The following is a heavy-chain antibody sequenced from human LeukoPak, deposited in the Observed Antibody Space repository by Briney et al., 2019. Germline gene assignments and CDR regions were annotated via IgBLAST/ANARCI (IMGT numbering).Heavy chain of an antibody. CDR2: MNPNSGNT. V-gene: IGHV1-8*01. CDR3: ARVRIPFQGGPYFDY. Sequence: GASVKVSCKASGYTFTSYDINWVRQATGQGLEWMGWMNPNSGNTRYAQKFQGRVTMTRNTSISTAYMELSSLRSEDTAVYYCARVRIPFQGGPYFDYWGQGTLVTVSS. J-gene: IGHJ4*02. CDR1: GYTFTSYD. D-gene: IGHD3-10*01.